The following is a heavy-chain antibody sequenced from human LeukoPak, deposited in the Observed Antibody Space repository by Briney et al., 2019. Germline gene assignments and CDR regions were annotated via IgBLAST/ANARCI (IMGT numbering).Heavy chain of an antibody. CDR1: GYTFTDYY. CDR3: ARAGSTAGAFYFDY. V-gene: IGHV1-2*02. Sequence: GASVKVSCKASGYTFTDYYIHYVRQAPGQGLEWVGWVNPNSGGTNYAQKFQARVTMTRDTSISTAYMELSGLRSDDTAMFFCARAGSTAGAFYFDYWGQGTLVTVSS. J-gene: IGHJ4*02. CDR2: VNPNSGGT. D-gene: IGHD1-14*01.